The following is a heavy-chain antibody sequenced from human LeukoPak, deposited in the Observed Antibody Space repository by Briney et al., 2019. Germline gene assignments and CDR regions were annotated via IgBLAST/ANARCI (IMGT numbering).Heavy chain of an antibody. D-gene: IGHD5-18*01. V-gene: IGHV3-30*18. Sequence: GGSLRLSCAASGFTFSSYGMHWVRQAPGKGLEWVAVISYDGSNKYYADSVMGRFTISRDNSKNTLYLQMNSLRAEDTAVYYCAKEVPGRTSYGYVDYWGQGTLVTVSS. CDR1: GFTFSSYG. CDR3: AKEVPGRTSYGYVDY. J-gene: IGHJ4*02. CDR2: ISYDGSNK.